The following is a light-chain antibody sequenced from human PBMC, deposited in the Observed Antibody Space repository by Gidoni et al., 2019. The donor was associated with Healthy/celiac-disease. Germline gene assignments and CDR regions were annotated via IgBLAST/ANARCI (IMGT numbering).Light chain of an antibody. J-gene: IGKJ2*03. CDR1: QSVSSSY. CDR2: GAS. Sequence: EIVLTQPPGTLSLSPGERATLSCRASQSVSSSYLAWYQQKPGQAPRLLIYGASSRATGIPDRFSGSGSGTDFTLSISRLEPEDFAVYYCQQYGSPLSFGQGTKLEIK. CDR3: QQYGSPLS. V-gene: IGKV3-20*01.